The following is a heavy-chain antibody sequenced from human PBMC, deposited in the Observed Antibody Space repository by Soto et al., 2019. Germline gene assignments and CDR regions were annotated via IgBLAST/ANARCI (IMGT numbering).Heavy chain of an antibody. CDR1: GFIFSSYS. V-gene: IGHV3-30-3*01. CDR2: ISNDGSNK. CDR3: ARDQFLDAFDI. D-gene: IGHD2-21*01. Sequence: QVQLVESGGGVVQPGRSLRLSCAASGFIFSSYSMHWVRQAPGKGLEWVAIISNDGSNKYYVDSVKGRFTISRDNSNNTLSLQMNSLRAEDMAVYYCARDQFLDAFDIWGQGTMVTVSS. J-gene: IGHJ3*02.